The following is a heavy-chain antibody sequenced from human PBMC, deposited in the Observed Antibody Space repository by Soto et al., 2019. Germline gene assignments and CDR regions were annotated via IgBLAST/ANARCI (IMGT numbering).Heavy chain of an antibody. D-gene: IGHD3-16*02. CDR2: IIPIFGTA. V-gene: IGHV1-69*13. Sequence: SVKVSCKASGGTFSSYAISWVRQAPGQGLEWMGGIIPIFGTANYAQKFQGRVTITADESTSTAYMELSSLRSEDTAVYCCAREVNDYVWGSYRPGYFDYWGQGTLVTVSS. J-gene: IGHJ4*02. CDR3: AREVNDYVWGSYRPGYFDY. CDR1: GGTFSSYA.